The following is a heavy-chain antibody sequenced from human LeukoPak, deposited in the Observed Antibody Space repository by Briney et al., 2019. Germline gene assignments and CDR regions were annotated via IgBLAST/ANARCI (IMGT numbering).Heavy chain of an antibody. CDR1: GFTFSSYW. V-gene: IGHV3-74*01. J-gene: IGHJ6*02. Sequence: PGRSLRLSCAASGFTFSSYWMHWVRQAPGKGLVWVSRINSDGSSTSYADSVKGRFTISRDNAKNTLYLQMNSLRAEDTAVYYCARDGLYYDFWSGYSPYYYYGMDVWGQGTTVTVSS. CDR2: INSDGSST. CDR3: ARDGLYYDFWSGYSPYYYYGMDV. D-gene: IGHD3-3*01.